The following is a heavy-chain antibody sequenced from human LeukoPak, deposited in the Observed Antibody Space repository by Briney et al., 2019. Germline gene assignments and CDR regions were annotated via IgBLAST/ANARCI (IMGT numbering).Heavy chain of an antibody. Sequence: SETLSLTCAVSGGSISSGGYSWSWIRQPPGKDLEWIGYMYHSGTTHYNPSLKSRVTISVDRSKNQFSLKLSSVTAADTAVYYCVRGYYYDSSGYWVRAFDFWGQGTLVTVSS. CDR3: VRGYYYDSSGYWVRAFDF. V-gene: IGHV4-30-2*01. CDR1: GGSISSGGYS. J-gene: IGHJ4*01. CDR2: MYHSGTT. D-gene: IGHD3-22*01.